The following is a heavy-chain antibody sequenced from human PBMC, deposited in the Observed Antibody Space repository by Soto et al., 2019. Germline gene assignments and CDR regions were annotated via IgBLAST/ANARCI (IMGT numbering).Heavy chain of an antibody. D-gene: IGHD3-22*01. J-gene: IGHJ6*01. V-gene: IGHV3-53*05. CDR3: ARAYYDSKGPAYYYGMDV. CDR2: IYSGGST. CDR1: GFTVSSNY. Sequence: GGSLRLSCAASGFTVSSNYMSWVRQAPGKGLEWVSVIYSGGSTYYADSVKGRFTISRDNSKNTLYLQMNSLRAEDTAVYYCARAYYDSKGPAYYYGMDVWGQGTTVTVSS.